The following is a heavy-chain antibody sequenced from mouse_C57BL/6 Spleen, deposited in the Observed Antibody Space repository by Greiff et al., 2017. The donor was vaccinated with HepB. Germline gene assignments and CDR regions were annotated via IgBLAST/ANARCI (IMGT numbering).Heavy chain of an antibody. D-gene: IGHD1-2*01. V-gene: IGHV5-17*01. CDR3: ARRTTANAMDY. J-gene: IGHJ4*01. Sequence: EVKLQESGGGLVKPGGSLKLSCAASGFTFSDYGMHWVRQAPEKGLEWVAYISSGSSTIYYADTVKGRFTISRDNAKNTLFLQMTSLRSEDTAMYYCARRTTANAMDYWGQGTSVTVSS. CDR2: ISSGSSTI. CDR1: GFTFSDYG.